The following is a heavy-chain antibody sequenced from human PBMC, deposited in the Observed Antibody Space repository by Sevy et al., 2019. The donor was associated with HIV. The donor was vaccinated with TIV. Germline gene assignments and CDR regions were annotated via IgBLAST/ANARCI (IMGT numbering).Heavy chain of an antibody. Sequence: GGSLRLSCAASGFTFSDAWMTWVRQAPGRGLEWVGRIKSNSYGETTDYGSSVKGRFAISRDDSKNMLFLQMNTLKNEDSAVYYCATDRGYWGSASQYYYVVDAWGQGTTVTVSS. CDR2: IKSNSYGETT. D-gene: IGHD5-12*01. CDR3: ATDRGYWGSASQYYYVVDA. V-gene: IGHV3-15*01. CDR1: GFTFSDAW. J-gene: IGHJ6*02.